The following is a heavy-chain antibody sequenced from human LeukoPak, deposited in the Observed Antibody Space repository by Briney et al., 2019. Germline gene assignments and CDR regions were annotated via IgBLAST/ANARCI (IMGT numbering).Heavy chain of an antibody. J-gene: IGHJ4*02. CDR2: IIPIFGTA. Sequence: SVKVSCKASGGTFTSYAISWVRQAPGQGLEWMGRIIPIFGTANYAQKFQGRVTITTDESTSTAYMELSSLRSEDTAVYYCARDGGSNQALDYWGQGTLVTVSS. CDR3: ARDGGSNQALDY. V-gene: IGHV1-69*05. D-gene: IGHD5-24*01. CDR1: GGTFTSYA.